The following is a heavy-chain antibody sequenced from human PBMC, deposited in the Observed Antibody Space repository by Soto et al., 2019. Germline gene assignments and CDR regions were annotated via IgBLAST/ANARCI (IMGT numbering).Heavy chain of an antibody. V-gene: IGHV4-4*02. CDR1: GGSLSTPVW. CDR3: ARKAWPRLDY. J-gene: IGHJ4*02. CDR2: VFHSGSA. Sequence: QLQLQESGPGLVKPSGTLSLTCGVSGGSLSTPVWWSWVRLPPGKGLEWIGEVFHSGSANYNPSLQRRVTISLDKSTNQFSLRLSSVTAADTSVYYCARKAWPRLDYWGQGALVTVAS.